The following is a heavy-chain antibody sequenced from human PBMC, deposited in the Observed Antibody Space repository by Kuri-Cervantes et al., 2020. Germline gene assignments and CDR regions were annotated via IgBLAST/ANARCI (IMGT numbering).Heavy chain of an antibody. D-gene: IGHD6-6*01. V-gene: IGHV1-2*04. CDR2: INPNSGGT. CDR1: GYTFTGYY. J-gene: IGHJ6*03. Sequence: ALVKVSCKASGYTFTGYYMHWVRQAPGQGLEWMGWINPNSGGTNYAQKFQGWVTMTRDTPISTAYMELSRLRSDDTAVYYCAREYSSSSSHDYYYYYYMDVWGKGTTVTVSS. CDR3: AREYSSSSSHDYYYYYYMDV.